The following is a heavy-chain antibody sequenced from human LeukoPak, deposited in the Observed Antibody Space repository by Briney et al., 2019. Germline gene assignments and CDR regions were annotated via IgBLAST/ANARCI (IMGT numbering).Heavy chain of an antibody. CDR3: ARDRYSYGYFDY. V-gene: IGHV3-23*01. Sequence: HPGGSLRLSCAASGFTFSGSAMSWVRQAPGEGLEWASLISYSGANSYYTDSVRGRFTISRDNSKDTLFLQMNSLRAEDTAIYYCARDRYSYGYFDYWGQGTLVTVSS. CDR1: GFTFSGSA. J-gene: IGHJ4*02. D-gene: IGHD5-18*01. CDR2: ISYSGANS.